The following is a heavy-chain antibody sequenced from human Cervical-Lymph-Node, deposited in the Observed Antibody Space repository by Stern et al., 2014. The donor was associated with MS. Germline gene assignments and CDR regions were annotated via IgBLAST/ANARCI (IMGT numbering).Heavy chain of an antibody. Sequence: EVKLLESGGGLVQPGGSLRLPCAVSGFTFSTYAFSWVCMAPAPGPVRVSSFSVSGVYTYYADSVKGRFTISRDNSKSMLYLEMQSLRAEDTAVYHCAKDLGRGVVVVPLYGLDVWGQGPTVTVSS. D-gene: IGHD2-2*01. CDR3: AKDLGRGVVVVPLYGLDV. V-gene: IGHV3-23*01. CDR2: FSVSGVYT. CDR1: GFTFSTYA. J-gene: IGHJ6*02.